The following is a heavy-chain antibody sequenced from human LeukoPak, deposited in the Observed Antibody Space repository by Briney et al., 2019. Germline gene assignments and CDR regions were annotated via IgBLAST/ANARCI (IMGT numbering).Heavy chain of an antibody. V-gene: IGHV3-23*01. CDR1: GITFRSYA. Sequence: GGPLRLSCAASGITFRSYAMSWVRQAPGKGLEWVSAVSGSGDNTYYADSVKGRFIISRDNSKNTLHLQMNSLRAEDSAVYYCAAQWLVLGAFDIWGQGTMVTVS. J-gene: IGHJ3*02. CDR3: AAQWLVLGAFDI. CDR2: VSGSGDNT. D-gene: IGHD6-19*01.